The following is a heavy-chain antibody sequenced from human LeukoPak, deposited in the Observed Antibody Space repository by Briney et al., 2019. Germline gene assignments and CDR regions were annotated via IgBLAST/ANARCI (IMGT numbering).Heavy chain of an antibody. D-gene: IGHD4-17*01. CDR2: ISGSGDIT. CDR1: GFTFSTYA. J-gene: IGHJ3*02. CDR3: ARDPNGDYIGTFDM. Sequence: GGSLRLSCAASGFTFSTYAMIWVRQAPEKGLEWVSTISGSGDITYYADSVKGRFTISRDNSKNTLYLQMNSLRVEDTAVYFCARDPNGDYIGTFDMWGRGTMVSVSS. V-gene: IGHV3-23*01.